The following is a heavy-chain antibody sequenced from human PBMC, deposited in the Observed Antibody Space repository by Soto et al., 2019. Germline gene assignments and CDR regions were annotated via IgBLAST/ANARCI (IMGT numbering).Heavy chain of an antibody. CDR1: GFSLSTSGVG. Sequence: QITLKESGPTLVKPTQTLTLTCTFSGFSLSTSGVGVGWIRQPPGKALEWLALIYWNDDKRYSPSLKSRLTITKDTSKNQVVLTMTNMDPVDTATYYCAHRRPSTYYYGSGSLDWGQGTLGTVSS. CDR2: IYWNDDK. J-gene: IGHJ4*02. CDR3: AHRRPSTYYYGSGSLD. D-gene: IGHD3-10*01. V-gene: IGHV2-5*01.